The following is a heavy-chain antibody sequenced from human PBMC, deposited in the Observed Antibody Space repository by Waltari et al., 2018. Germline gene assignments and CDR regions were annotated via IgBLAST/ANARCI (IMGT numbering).Heavy chain of an antibody. CDR1: GFTLDDDA. J-gene: IGHJ3*02. CDR3: AKDLVTDPQRGFTFDM. CDR2: ISWNGDFT. Sequence: EVQLVQSGGVVVQPGGSLRLSCAASGFTLDDDAIHWFRQAAGKGLEWVSLISWNGDFTYYTDSLKGRFIISRDNSKNSLYLQMSSLRAEDTAVYYCAKDLVTDPQRGFTFDMWGQGTMVTVSS. V-gene: IGHV3-43D*04. D-gene: IGHD1-1*01.